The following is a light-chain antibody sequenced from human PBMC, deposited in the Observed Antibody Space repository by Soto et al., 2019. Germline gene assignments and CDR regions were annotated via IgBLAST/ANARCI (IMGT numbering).Light chain of an antibody. CDR1: SGHSNYA. Sequence: QSVLTQSPSASASLGASVKLTCTLSSGHSNYAIAWHQQQPEKGPRYLMKLNSDGSHSKGDGIPDRFSGSSSGAERYLTISSLQSVDEADYSCQTWGTGILVFGGGTKLTVL. CDR2: LNSDGSH. V-gene: IGLV4-69*01. J-gene: IGLJ2*01. CDR3: QTWGTGILV.